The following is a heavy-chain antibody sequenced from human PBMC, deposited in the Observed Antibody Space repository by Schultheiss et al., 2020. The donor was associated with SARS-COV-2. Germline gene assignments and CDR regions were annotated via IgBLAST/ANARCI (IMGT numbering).Heavy chain of an antibody. J-gene: IGHJ4*02. CDR1: GGSFSGYY. D-gene: IGHD3-10*01. Sequence: SQTLSLTCAVYGGSFSGYYWSWTRQPPGKRLDYMGNISCGGSTNYNPSLKSRVTISVDTSKNQFSLKLSSVTAADTAVYYCALAPGHYGSGSYGYWGQGTLVTVSS. CDR2: ISCGGST. V-gene: IGHV4-34*01. CDR3: ALAPGHYGSGSYGY.